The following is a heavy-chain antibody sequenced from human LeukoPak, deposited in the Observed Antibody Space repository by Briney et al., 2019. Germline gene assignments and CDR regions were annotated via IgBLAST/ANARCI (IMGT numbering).Heavy chain of an antibody. CDR1: GYTFTSYD. Sequence: SVKVSCKASGYTFTSYDINWVRQAPGQGLEWMGRIIPILGIANYAQKFQGRVTITADKSTSTAYMELSSLRSEDTAVYYCARGYCSSTSCYRSDYWGQGTLVTVSS. CDR2: IIPILGIA. V-gene: IGHV1-69*04. J-gene: IGHJ4*02. CDR3: ARGYCSSTSCYRSDY. D-gene: IGHD2-2*01.